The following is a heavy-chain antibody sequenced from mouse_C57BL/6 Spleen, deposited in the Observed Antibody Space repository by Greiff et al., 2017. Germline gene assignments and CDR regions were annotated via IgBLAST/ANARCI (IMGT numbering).Heavy chain of an antibody. CDR2: IYPSDSET. J-gene: IGHJ2*01. D-gene: IGHD2-4*01. CDR3: ARQGLRRYFDY. Sequence: QVQLKQPGAELVRPGSSVKLSCKASGYTFTSYWMDWVKQRPGQGLEWIGNIYPSDSETHYNQKFKDKATLTVDKSSSTAYMQLSSLTSEDSAVXYCARQGLRRYFDYWGQGTTRTVSS. CDR1: GYTFTSYW. V-gene: IGHV1-61*01.